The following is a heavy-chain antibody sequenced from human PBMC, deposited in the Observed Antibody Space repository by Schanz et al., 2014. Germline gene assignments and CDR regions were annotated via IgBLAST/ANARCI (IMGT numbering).Heavy chain of an antibody. J-gene: IGHJ5*02. V-gene: IGHV3-23*01. D-gene: IGHD2-2*01. CDR3: AKEAPAATCVDA. CDR1: GFTFRSYA. CDR2: VSASGGGP. Sequence: EVQLLESGGGLVQPGGSLRLSCIGSGFTFRSYALGWVRQAPGKELEWVSLVSASGGGPFYADSVKGRFTISRYNAKNSLFLRMNSLSAEDTAVYYCAKEAPAATCVDAWGLGTLVTVSS.